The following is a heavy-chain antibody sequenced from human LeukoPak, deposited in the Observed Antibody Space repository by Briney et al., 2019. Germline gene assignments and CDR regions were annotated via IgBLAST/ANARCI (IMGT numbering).Heavy chain of an antibody. V-gene: IGHV4-4*07. J-gene: IGHJ6*03. Sequence: SETLSLTCTVSGGSISSYYWSWIRQPAGKGLEWIGRIYTSGSTNYNPSLKSRVTISVDKSKNQFSLKLSSVTAADTAVYYCAGDFKGYYYMDVWGKGTTVTVSS. CDR1: GGSISSYY. CDR3: AGDFKGYYYMDV. CDR2: IYTSGST.